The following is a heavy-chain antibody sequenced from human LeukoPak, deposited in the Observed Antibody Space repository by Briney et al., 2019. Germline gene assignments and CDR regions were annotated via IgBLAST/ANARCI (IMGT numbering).Heavy chain of an antibody. Sequence: SETLSLTCTVSGGSISSYYWSWIRQPPGKGLGWSGYIYYSGSTNYNPSLKSRVTISVETSKNQFSLKLSSVTAADTAVYYCARRRDDSSGYAEAFDIWGQGTMVTVSS. CDR1: GGSISSYY. CDR3: ARRRDDSSGYAEAFDI. V-gene: IGHV4-59*08. D-gene: IGHD3-22*01. CDR2: IYYSGST. J-gene: IGHJ3*02.